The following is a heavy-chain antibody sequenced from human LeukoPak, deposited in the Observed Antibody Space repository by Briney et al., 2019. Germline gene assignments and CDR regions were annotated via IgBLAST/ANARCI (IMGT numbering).Heavy chain of an antibody. CDR1: GFTFSSYG. V-gene: IGHV3-30*03. J-gene: IGHJ4*02. CDR3: ATTRYGDYRRFDY. D-gene: IGHD4-17*01. CDR2: ISSDGGNK. Sequence: GGSLRLSCAASGFTFSSYGRHWVRQAPGKGLEWVAVISSDGGNKYYADSVKGRFTISRDNSKNTLYLQMNSLRAEDTAVYYCATTRYGDYRRFDYWGQGTLVTVSS.